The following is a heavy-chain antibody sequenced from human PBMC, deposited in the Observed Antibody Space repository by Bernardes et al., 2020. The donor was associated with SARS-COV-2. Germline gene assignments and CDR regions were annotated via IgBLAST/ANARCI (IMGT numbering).Heavy chain of an antibody. CDR3: ARGKVVLPSRNTRRFHP. CDR2: INHSVST. V-gene: IGHV4-34*01. J-gene: IGHJ5*02. Sequence: SEPLSLTCAVYGGSFSGYYWSWIRQPPGKGLEWIGEINHSVSTNYNPSLKSRVTISVDTSKNQFSLKLSSVTAADTAVYYCARGKVVLPSRNTRRFHPWGQGTLVTVSS. CDR1: GGSFSGYY. D-gene: IGHD2-15*01.